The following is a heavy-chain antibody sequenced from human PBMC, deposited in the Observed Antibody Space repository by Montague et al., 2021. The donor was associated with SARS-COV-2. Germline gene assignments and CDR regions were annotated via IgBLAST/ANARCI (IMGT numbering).Heavy chain of an antibody. D-gene: IGHD2-21*01. V-gene: IGHV4-39*01. CDR3: AGHDPNYGGRGGNFEH. J-gene: IGHJ1*01. CDR2: IYYMATT. CDR1: GGSISNSRSY. Sequence: SETLSLTCTVSGGSISNSRSYWVWVRHPPGKGFVYIGSIYYMATTYYTPSLKSRVTVSLDTSKNQFSLQLSSVTATDTAVYYCAGHDPNYGGRGGNFEHWGQGTLAIVSS.